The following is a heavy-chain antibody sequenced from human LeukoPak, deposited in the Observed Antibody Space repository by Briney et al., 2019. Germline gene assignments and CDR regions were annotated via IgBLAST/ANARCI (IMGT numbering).Heavy chain of an antibody. CDR3: ARDGEDSGSFDY. CDR2: ISSSSSYI. Sequence: PGGSLRLSCAASGFTFSSYSMNWVRQAPGKGLEWVSSISSSSSYIYYADSVKGRFTISRDNAKNSLYLQMNSLKAEDTAVYYCARDGEDSGSFDYWGQGTLVTVSS. V-gene: IGHV3-21*01. D-gene: IGHD1-26*01. CDR1: GFTFSSYS. J-gene: IGHJ4*02.